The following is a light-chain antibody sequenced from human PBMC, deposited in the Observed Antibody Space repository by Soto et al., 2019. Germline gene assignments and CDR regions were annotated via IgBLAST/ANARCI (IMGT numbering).Light chain of an antibody. Sequence: EIVLTQSPGTLSLSPGERATLSCRASQSVSSSYLAWYQQKPSQAPRLLIYGAFSRATGIPDRFSGSGSGTDFPLTIGRLEPEECAVDYCQQYDSSLGLTFGGGTKVEIK. J-gene: IGKJ4*01. CDR3: QQYDSSLGLT. CDR2: GAF. V-gene: IGKV3-20*01. CDR1: QSVSSSY.